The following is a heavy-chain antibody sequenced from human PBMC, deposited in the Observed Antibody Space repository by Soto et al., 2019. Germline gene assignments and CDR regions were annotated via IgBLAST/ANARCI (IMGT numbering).Heavy chain of an antibody. CDR3: ARDLPPYDRSKQPAGAFED. V-gene: IGHV4-4*07. CDR1: GSSFTGDY. J-gene: IGHJ3*01. D-gene: IGHD3-22*01. Sequence: QVQLQESGPGLLRPSETLSLTCSVSGSSFTGDYWSWIRQPAGKGLEWIGRVFGNGGGTPIYKYPLENRVTMSVDPSLTRSPLTLTYATAADTAVYYCARDLPPYDRSKQPAGAFEDWGEGIMGTVSS. CDR2: VFGNGGGTP.